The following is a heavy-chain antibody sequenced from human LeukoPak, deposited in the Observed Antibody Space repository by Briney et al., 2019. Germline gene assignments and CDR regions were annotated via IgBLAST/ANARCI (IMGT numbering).Heavy chain of an antibody. J-gene: IGHJ4*02. V-gene: IGHV3-49*04. D-gene: IGHD6-19*01. Sequence: GGSLRLSCTASGFTFGDYAMSWVRQAPGKGLEWVGFIRSKAYGGTTEYAASVKGRFTILRDDSKSIAYLRMNSLKTDDTAVYDCTRSAGYSSGWYHDYWGQGTLVTVSS. CDR1: GFTFGDYA. CDR3: TRSAGYSSGWYHDY. CDR2: IRSKAYGGTT.